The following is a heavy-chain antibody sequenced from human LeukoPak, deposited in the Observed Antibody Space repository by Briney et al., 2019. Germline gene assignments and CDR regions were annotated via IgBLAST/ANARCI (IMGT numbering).Heavy chain of an antibody. CDR3: AKASSVSSADGVL. Sequence: GGSLRLSCAASVFTFSSYAMSWVREAPARGLEWVSSLRGNGDTFYADSVKGRFTLSRDESRNTVYLRLNNLRVEDTAVYYCAKASSVSSADGVLWGQGTVVTVSS. J-gene: IGHJ4*02. CDR2: LRGNGDT. CDR1: VFTFSSYA. V-gene: IGHV3-23*01. D-gene: IGHD3-10*01.